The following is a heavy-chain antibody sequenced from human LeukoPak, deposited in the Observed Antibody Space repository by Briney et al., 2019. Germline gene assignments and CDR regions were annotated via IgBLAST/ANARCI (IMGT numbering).Heavy chain of an antibody. V-gene: IGHV1-69*13. CDR3: ASRGDDYGPNYFQH. D-gene: IGHD4-17*01. CDR1: GGTFSSYA. CDR2: IIPIFGTA. J-gene: IGHJ1*01. Sequence: ASVKVSCKASGGTFSSYAISWVRQAPGQGLEWMGGIIPIFGTANYAQKFQGGVTITADESTSTAYMELSSLRSEDTAVYYCASRGDDYGPNYFQHWGQGTLVTVSS.